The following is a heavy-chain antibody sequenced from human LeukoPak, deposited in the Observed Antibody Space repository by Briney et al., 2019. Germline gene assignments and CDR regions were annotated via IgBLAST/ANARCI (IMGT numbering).Heavy chain of an antibody. CDR3: AKQSGSWRPLLDY. V-gene: IGHV3-23*01. CDR2: ISGSGGST. J-gene: IGHJ4*02. CDR1: GFSFSTQR. Sequence: GGSLRLSCAASGFSFSTQRMHWVRQAPGKGLEWVSAISGSGGSTYYADSVKGRFTISRDNSKNTLYLQMNSLRAEDTAVYYCAKQSGSWRPLLDYWGQGTLVTVSS. D-gene: IGHD6-13*01.